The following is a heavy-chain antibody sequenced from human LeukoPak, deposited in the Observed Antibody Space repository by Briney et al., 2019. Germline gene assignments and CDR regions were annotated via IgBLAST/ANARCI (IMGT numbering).Heavy chain of an antibody. Sequence: GGSLRLSCAASGFTFSNYWMTWVRQAPGKGLEWVANIKQDGTEKYYVDSVKGRFTISRDNAKNSLFLQMNSLRAEDTAVYYCARAMVWDHGDYWGQGTLVTVSS. J-gene: IGHJ4*02. CDR2: IKQDGTEK. CDR3: ARAMVWDHGDY. V-gene: IGHV3-7*01. D-gene: IGHD1-14*01. CDR1: GFTFSNYW.